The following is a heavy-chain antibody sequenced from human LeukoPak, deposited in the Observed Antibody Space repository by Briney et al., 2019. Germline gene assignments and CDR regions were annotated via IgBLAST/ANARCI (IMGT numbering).Heavy chain of an antibody. V-gene: IGHV3-23*01. CDR3: ARDRPMIVVADAFDI. CDR1: GITFSGSG. CDR2: ISGTGGST. D-gene: IGHD3-22*01. J-gene: IGHJ3*02. Sequence: GGSLRLSCAASGITFSGSGMSWVRQAPGKGLEWVSAISGTGGSTYYAGSVKGRFTISRDNSKNTLYLQMNSLRAEDTALYYCARDRPMIVVADAFDIWGQGTMVTVSS.